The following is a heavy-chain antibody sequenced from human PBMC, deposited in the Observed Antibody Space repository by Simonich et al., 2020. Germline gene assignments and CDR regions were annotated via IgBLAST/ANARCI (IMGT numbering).Heavy chain of an antibody. Sequence: QVQLVESGGGVVQPGRSLRLSCAASGFTFSSYAMHWVRQAPGKGQGWVAVISKDGSNNYYADSVKGRFTISRDNSKNTLYLQMNSLRAEDTAVYYCAREGLLLDAFDIWGQGTMVTVSS. CDR2: ISKDGSNN. J-gene: IGHJ3*02. D-gene: IGHD2-15*01. CDR3: AREGLLLDAFDI. V-gene: IGHV3-30*07. CDR1: GFTFSSYA.